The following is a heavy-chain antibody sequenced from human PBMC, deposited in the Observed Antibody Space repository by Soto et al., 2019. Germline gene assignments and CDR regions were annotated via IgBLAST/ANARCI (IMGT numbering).Heavy chain of an antibody. J-gene: IGHJ6*02. CDR1: GGSISSGDYY. Sequence: QVQLQESGPGLVKPSQTLSLTCTVSGGSISSGDYYWSWIRQPPGKGLEWIGYIYYTGSTYYNPSRKSRVSISVDTSKNQFSLKLSSVTAADTAVYYCAREWRSGYDSPYYYYGVDVWGQGTTVTVSS. CDR3: AREWRSGYDSPYYYYGVDV. CDR2: IYYTGST. V-gene: IGHV4-30-4*01. D-gene: IGHD5-12*01.